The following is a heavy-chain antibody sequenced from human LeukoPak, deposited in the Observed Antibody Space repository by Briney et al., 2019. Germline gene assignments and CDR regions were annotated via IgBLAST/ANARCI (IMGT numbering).Heavy chain of an antibody. V-gene: IGHV1-18*01. CDR3: VRYSDSSGIPDY. CDR2: ISAYNGHT. CDR1: GDTGDTFIRYG. D-gene: IGHD6-19*01. Sequence: APVKVSCKASGDTGDTFIRYGFTWVRQAPGQGLEWMGWISAYNGHTKYAQKFQGRITMTTDTSTSTAYMDLRSLRSDDTAVYYCVRYSDSSGIPDYWGQGTLVIVSS. J-gene: IGHJ4*02.